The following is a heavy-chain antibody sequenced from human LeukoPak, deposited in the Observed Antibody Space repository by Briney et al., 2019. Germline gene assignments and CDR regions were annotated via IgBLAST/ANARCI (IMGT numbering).Heavy chain of an antibody. V-gene: IGHV3-11*01. Sequence: GGSLRLSCAASGFTFSDYYMSWIRQAPGKGLEWVSYISSSGSTIYYADSVKGRFTISRDNAKNSLYLQMTSLRAEDTAVYYCAGSLVATFSVYWGQGTLVTVSS. CDR1: GFTFSDYY. CDR3: AGSLVATFSVY. CDR2: ISSSGSTI. D-gene: IGHD5-12*01. J-gene: IGHJ4*02.